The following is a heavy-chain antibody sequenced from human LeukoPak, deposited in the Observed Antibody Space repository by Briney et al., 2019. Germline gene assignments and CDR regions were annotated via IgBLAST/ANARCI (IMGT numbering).Heavy chain of an antibody. Sequence: PGGSLRLSCAASGFTVSSNYMSWVRQAPGKGLEWVSVIYSGGGTYYADSVKGRFTISRDNSKNTLYLQMNSLRAEDTAVYYCARVRGYYDSSGYLDYWGQGTLVTVSS. CDR1: GFTVSSNY. J-gene: IGHJ4*02. V-gene: IGHV3-53*01. CDR2: IYSGGGT. CDR3: ARVRGYYDSSGYLDY. D-gene: IGHD3-22*01.